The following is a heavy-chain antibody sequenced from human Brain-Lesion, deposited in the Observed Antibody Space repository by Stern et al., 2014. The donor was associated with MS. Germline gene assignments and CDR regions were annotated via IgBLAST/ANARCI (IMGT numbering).Heavy chain of an antibody. D-gene: IGHD2-2*01. CDR1: GGSISSGGYY. CDR3: ARGRVVPGFQYYATDV. V-gene: IGHV4-61*02. CDR2: IFNSGSP. Sequence: MQLVESGPGLVKPSQTLSLSCTVSGGSISSGGYYWSWIRQPAGKGLEWIGRIFNSGSPSYNPPLKRPVHLSIDTSKHPFSLRLTSMTAADTAVYYCARGRVVPGFQYYATDVWGQGTTVIVSS. J-gene: IGHJ6*02.